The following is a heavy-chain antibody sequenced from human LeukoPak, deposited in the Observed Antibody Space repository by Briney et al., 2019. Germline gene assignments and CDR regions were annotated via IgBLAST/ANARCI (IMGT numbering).Heavy chain of an antibody. J-gene: IGHJ4*02. V-gene: IGHV3-21*01. CDR3: ARDRSGQQDY. Sequence: PGGSLRLSCAASGFTFSSYSMNWVRQAPGKGLEWVSSISSSSRYIYYADSVKGRFTISRDNAKNSLYLQMNSLRAEDTAVYYCARDRSGQQDYWGQGTLVTVSS. D-gene: IGHD3-3*01. CDR2: ISSSSRYI. CDR1: GFTFSSYS.